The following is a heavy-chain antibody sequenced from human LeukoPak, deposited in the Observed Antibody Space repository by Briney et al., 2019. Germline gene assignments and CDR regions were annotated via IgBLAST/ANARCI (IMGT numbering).Heavy chain of an antibody. CDR3: ARRSAMAFDWHFDL. D-gene: IGHD5-18*01. CDR1: GFTFSSYD. J-gene: IGHJ2*01. CDR2: IGIAGDT. Sequence: PGGSLRLSCAASGFTFSSYDIHWVRQVTGKGLEWVSAIGIAGDTYYLDSVKGRFTISRENAKNSLYLQMNSLRAEDTAVYYCARRSAMAFDWHFDLWGRGTLVTVSS. V-gene: IGHV3-13*01.